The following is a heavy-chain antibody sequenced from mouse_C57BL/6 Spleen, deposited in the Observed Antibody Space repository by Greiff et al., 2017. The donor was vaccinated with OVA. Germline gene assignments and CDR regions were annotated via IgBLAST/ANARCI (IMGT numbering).Heavy chain of an antibody. CDR3: ARRAGYSYAMDY. D-gene: IGHD1-2*01. Sequence: VTLEVCGPGILQSSQTLSLTCSFSGFSLSTSGMFFIWIRQPSGKVLEWLAHIYWDDDKRYNPSLKSRLTISKDTSRNQVFLKITSVDTADTATYYCARRAGYSYAMDYWGQGTSVTVSS. J-gene: IGHJ4*01. CDR1: GFSLSTSGMF. V-gene: IGHV8-12*01. CDR2: IYWDDDK.